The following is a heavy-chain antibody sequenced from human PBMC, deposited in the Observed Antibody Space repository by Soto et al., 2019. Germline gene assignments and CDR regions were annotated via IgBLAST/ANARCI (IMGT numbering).Heavy chain of an antibody. J-gene: IGHJ4*02. V-gene: IGHV1-46*01. D-gene: IGHD2-2*01. CDR3: AREDIVVVPAAPVYALLGDFDY. CDR1: GYTFTSYY. Sequence: QVQLVQSGAEVKKPGASVKVSCKASGYTFTSYYMHWVRQAPGQGLEWMGIINPSGGSTSYAQKFQGRVTMTRDTSTSTVYMELSSLRSEDTAVYYCAREDIVVVPAAPVYALLGDFDYWGQGTLVTVSS. CDR2: INPSGGST.